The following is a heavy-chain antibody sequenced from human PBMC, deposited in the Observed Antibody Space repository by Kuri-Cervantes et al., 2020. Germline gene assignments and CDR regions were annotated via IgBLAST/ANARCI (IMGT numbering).Heavy chain of an antibody. CDR2: IWYDGSNK. D-gene: IGHD6-19*01. J-gene: IGHJ4*02. V-gene: IGHV3-33*01. CDR3: ARDTSKGSSGWFRIDY. CDR1: GFTFSSYG. Sequence: GESLKISCAASGFTFSSYGMHWVRQAPGKGLEWVAVIWYDGSNKYYADSVKGRFTISRDNSKNTLFLHMNSLRAEDTAVYYCARDTSKGSSGWFRIDYWGQGTLVTVSS.